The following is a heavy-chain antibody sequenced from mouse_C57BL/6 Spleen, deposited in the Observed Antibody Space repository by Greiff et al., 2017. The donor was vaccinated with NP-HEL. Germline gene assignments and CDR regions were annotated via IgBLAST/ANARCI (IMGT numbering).Heavy chain of an antibody. CDR1: GYTFTSYW. CDR3: ARGITTVVATGAMDY. Sequence: QVQLKQPGAELVKPGASVKMSCKASGYTFTSYWITWVKQRPGQGLEWIGDIYPGSGSTNYNEKFKSKATLTVDTSSSTAYMQLSSLTSEDSAVYYCARGITTVVATGAMDYWGQGTSVTVSS. V-gene: IGHV1-55*01. J-gene: IGHJ4*01. CDR2: IYPGSGST. D-gene: IGHD1-1*01.